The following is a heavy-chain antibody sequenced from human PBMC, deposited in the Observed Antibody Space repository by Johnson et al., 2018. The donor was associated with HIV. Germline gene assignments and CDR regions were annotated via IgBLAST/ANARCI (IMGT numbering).Heavy chain of an antibody. CDR2: ISYDGSNK. CDR3: AKDPGITMIAHAFDI. V-gene: IGHV3-30*04. J-gene: IGHJ3*02. Sequence: QMLLVESGGGLVKPGGSLRLSCAASGFTFSSYAMHWVRQAPGKGLEWVAVISYDGSNKYYADSVKGRFTISRDNSKNTLYLQMNSLRAEDTAVYYCAKDPGITMIAHAFDIWGQGTMVTVSS. CDR1: GFTFSSYA. D-gene: IGHD3-22*01.